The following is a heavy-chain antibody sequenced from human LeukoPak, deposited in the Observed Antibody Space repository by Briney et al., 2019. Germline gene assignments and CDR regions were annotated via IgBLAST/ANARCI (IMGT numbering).Heavy chain of an antibody. V-gene: IGHV4-34*01. J-gene: IGHJ3*02. CDR1: GGSFSGYY. D-gene: IGHD1-20*01. CDR2: INHSGST. CDR3: ASRRRGNWDAFDI. Sequence: SETLSLTCAVYGGSFSGYYWSWIRQPAGKGLEWIGEINHSGSTNYNPSLKSRVTISVDTSKNQFSLKLSSVTAADTAVYYCASRRRGNWDAFDIWGQGTMVTVSS.